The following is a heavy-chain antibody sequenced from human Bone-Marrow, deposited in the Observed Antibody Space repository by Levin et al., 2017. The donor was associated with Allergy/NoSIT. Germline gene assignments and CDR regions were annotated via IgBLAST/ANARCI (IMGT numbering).Heavy chain of an antibody. D-gene: IGHD3-22*01. CDR2: ITGSGGPT. V-gene: IGHV3-23*01. Sequence: GGSLRLSCAASGFTFTNYAMTWVRQAPGKGLEWVSSITGSGGPTYYADSVEGRFFISRDNSKNTLYLQMNSLRAEDTAVFYCAKDNGWDSRTYDFDAFDFWGQGTMVTVSS. CDR3: AKDNGWDSRTYDFDAFDF. J-gene: IGHJ3*01. CDR1: GFTFTNYA.